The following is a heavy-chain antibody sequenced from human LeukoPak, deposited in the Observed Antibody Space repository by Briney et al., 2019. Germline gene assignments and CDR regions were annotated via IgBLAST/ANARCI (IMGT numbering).Heavy chain of an antibody. J-gene: IGHJ5*02. V-gene: IGHV3-30*18. CDR1: GVTFSSSG. CDR3: AKNNWFDP. Sequence: GGSLRLSCAASGVTFSSSGLYWVRQAPGKGLEWVAVISYDGSNKYYADSVKGRFTISRDNSKNTLYLQMNRLRAEDTAVYYCAKNNWFDPWGQGTLVTVSS. CDR2: ISYDGSNK.